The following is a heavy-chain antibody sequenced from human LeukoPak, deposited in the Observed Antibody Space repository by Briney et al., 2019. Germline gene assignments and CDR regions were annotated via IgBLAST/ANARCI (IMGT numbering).Heavy chain of an antibody. J-gene: IGHJ4*02. CDR1: GGTFSSYA. V-gene: IGHV1-69*05. D-gene: IGHD5-18*01. Sequence: AASVKVSCKASGGTFSSYAISWVRQAPGQGLEWMGRIIPIFGTANYAQKFQGRVTITTDESTSTAYMELSSLRSEDSAVYYCARSAYSYGYEPYFDYWGQGTLATVSS. CDR3: ARSAYSYGYEPYFDY. CDR2: IIPIFGTA.